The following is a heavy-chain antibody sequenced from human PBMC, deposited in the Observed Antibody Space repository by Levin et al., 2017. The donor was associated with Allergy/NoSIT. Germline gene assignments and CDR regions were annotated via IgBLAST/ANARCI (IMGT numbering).Heavy chain of an antibody. V-gene: IGHV4-34*01. CDR3: ARGGGYSSRWYLGKRRRDDNYHFYMEV. CDR2: VNHSGSA. J-gene: IGHJ6*03. CDR1: GGSFSDYY. Sequence: SETLSLTCAVYGGSFSDYYWSWVRQPPGKGLEWIGEVNHSGSASYNPSLKSRVTISIDTSKNQVSLKMTSVTAADTAVFYCARGGGYSSRWYLGKRRRDDNYHFYMEVWGKGTAVTVSS. D-gene: IGHD6-13*01.